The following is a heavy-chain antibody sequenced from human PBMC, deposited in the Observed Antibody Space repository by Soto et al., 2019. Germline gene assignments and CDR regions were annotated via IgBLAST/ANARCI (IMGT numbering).Heavy chain of an antibody. CDR1: GGTFSKYA. Sequence: ASVKVSCKASGGTFSKYAITWVRQAPGQGLEWMGGSIPIYGTTNFAQKIQGRVTISADESTSTAYMELSSLRSDDTAVYYCARARPLGDLFLFFDIWGQGTMVTVS. D-gene: IGHD3-16*01. CDR3: ARARPLGDLFLFFDI. CDR2: SIPIYGTT. J-gene: IGHJ3*02. V-gene: IGHV1-69*13.